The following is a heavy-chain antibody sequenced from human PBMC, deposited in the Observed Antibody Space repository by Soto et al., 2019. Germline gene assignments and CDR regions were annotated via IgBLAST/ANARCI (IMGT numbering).Heavy chain of an antibody. V-gene: IGHV1-18*01. Sequence: QVQLVQSAAEVKKPGASVKVSCKASGYTLTNYAISWVRQAPGQGPEWMGWINTYNGNSNYAQKFQGRVTMTTDTSTYIAYIELRSLTPTDTAVYYCARDCPGGGRFYIYWGQGTLVTVSS. CDR3: ARDCPGGGRFYIY. CDR2: INTYNGNS. J-gene: IGHJ4*02. CDR1: GYTLTNYA. D-gene: IGHD2-8*02.